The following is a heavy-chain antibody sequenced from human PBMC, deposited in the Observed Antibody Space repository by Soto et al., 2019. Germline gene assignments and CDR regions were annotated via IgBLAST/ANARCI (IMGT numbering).Heavy chain of an antibody. D-gene: IGHD6-19*01. CDR2: VYVTGTT. CDR3: ARDGEYTSGWYSFDS. V-gene: IGHV4-4*07. CDR1: GASISDYY. Sequence: KSSETLSLTCTVSGASISDYYWSWIRQPAGQALEWIGRVYVTGTTYFNPSLKSRVTMSVDTSNNQVSLKPSSVTAADSAIYYCARDGEYTSGWYSFDSWGPGTLVTVSS. J-gene: IGHJ5*01.